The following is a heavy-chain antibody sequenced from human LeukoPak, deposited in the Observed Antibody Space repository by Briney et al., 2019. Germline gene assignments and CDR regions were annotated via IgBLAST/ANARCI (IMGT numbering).Heavy chain of an antibody. CDR2: ISYDGSNK. CDR1: GFTFSSYA. CDR3: AKAHDCSSTSCSKAAYFDY. Sequence: GGSLRLSCAASGFTFSSYAMHWVRQAPGKGLEWVAVISYDGSNKYYADSVKGRFTISRANSKNTLYLQMNSLRAEDTAVYYCAKAHDCSSTSCSKAAYFDYWGQGTLVTVSS. V-gene: IGHV3-30-3*01. J-gene: IGHJ4*02. D-gene: IGHD2-2*01.